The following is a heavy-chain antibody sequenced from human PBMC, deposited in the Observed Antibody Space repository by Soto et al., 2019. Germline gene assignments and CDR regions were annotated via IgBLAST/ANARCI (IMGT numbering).Heavy chain of an antibody. D-gene: IGHD2-8*01. V-gene: IGHV3-23*01. Sequence: EVQLLESGGGLVQPGGSLRLSCAASGFSFSTYTMSWVRRAPGKGLEWVSAISGSGGSPSYADSVQGRFTISRDNPKKTLYLQMNSLRAEDTAVYDCAKARCTTSNCYVPDYWGQGTLVTVSS. CDR3: AKARCTTSNCYVPDY. CDR2: ISGSGGSP. CDR1: GFSFSTYT. J-gene: IGHJ4*02.